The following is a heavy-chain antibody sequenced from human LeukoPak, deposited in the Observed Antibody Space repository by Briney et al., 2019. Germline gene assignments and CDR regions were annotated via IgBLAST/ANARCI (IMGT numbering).Heavy chain of an antibody. Sequence: GGSLILSCAASGFTYSHYGMHWVRQAPGKGLEWVGVIWSDGSQKYYGDNVKGRFTISRDNSIKTLFLEMNSLRWDDTPVYYCAKDAQRGFDYSNSLESWGEGSLVTVSS. CDR1: GFTYSHYG. V-gene: IGHV3-33*06. CDR3: AKDAQRGFDYSNSLES. D-gene: IGHD4-11*01. CDR2: IWSDGSQK. J-gene: IGHJ5*01.